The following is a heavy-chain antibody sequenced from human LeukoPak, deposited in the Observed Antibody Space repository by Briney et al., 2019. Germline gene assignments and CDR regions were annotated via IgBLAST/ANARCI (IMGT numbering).Heavy chain of an antibody. CDR3: AKRRFLEWLSPHAFDI. D-gene: IGHD3-3*01. V-gene: IGHV4-30-2*01. Sequence: SQTLSLTCTVSGGSISSGGYYWSWIRQPPGKGLEWIGEINHSGSTNYNPSLKSRVTISVDTSKNQFSLRLSSVTAADTAIYYCAKRRFLEWLSPHAFDIWGQGTMVTVSS. CDR1: GGSISSGGYY. CDR2: INHSGST. J-gene: IGHJ3*02.